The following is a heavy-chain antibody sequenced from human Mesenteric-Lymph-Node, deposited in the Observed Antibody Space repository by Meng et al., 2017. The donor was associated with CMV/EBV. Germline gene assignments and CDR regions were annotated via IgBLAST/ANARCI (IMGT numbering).Heavy chain of an antibody. CDR3: ARGELRFFN. CDR1: GFIFSDYS. CDR2: ISNSGRYI. J-gene: IGHJ4*02. V-gene: IGHV3-21*05. Sequence: LSCAASGFIFSDYSMNWVRQAPGKGLEWLSFISNSGRYIHYADSVQGRFTISRDNAKNSLYLQMNSLRAEDTAVYYCARGELRFFNWGQGTLVTVSS. D-gene: IGHD3-3*01.